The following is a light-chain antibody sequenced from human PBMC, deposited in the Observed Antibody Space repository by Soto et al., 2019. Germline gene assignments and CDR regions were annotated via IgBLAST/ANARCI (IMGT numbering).Light chain of an antibody. CDR2: HTS. CDR1: QNIRTY. Sequence: DIQMTQAPSSLSLSVGDRVTITCRASQNIRTYVNWYQQKPGRAPSLLIYHTSTLQSGVPSRFSGSGSGTDFTLTISGLQPDDFAAYYCQQSFSPLYTFGPWTKLEIK. V-gene: IGKV1-39*01. CDR3: QQSFSPLYT. J-gene: IGKJ2*01.